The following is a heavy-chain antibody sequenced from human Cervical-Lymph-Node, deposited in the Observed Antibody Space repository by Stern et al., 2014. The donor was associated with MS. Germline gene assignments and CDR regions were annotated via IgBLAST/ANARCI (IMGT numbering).Heavy chain of an antibody. J-gene: IGHJ4*02. CDR1: GYTFSKSW. CDR2: IYPDDGDA. D-gene: IGHD6-13*01. CDR3: ARPEPRQQLKI. Sequence: EVQLVESGTEVKKPGESLKISCKGSGYTFSKSWIAWVRQMPGKGLEWMGIIYPDDGDARYSPSLQGQVTISADKSISTAYLQWTRLKASDTAIYFCARPEPRQQLKIWGQGTLVTVSS. V-gene: IGHV5-51*01.